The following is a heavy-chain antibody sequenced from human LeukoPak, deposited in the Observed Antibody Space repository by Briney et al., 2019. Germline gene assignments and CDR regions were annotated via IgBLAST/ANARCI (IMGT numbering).Heavy chain of an antibody. Sequence: GGSLRLSCAASGFTLSSYAMSWVRQAPGKGLEWVSLISGNGVGTYYADSVKGRFTISRDNSKNTVYLQMNSLRAEDTAVYYCAKRNGGNSGAFDYWGQGTLVTVSS. V-gene: IGHV3-23*01. CDR1: GFTLSSYA. CDR2: ISGNGVGT. J-gene: IGHJ4*02. CDR3: AKRNGGNSGAFDY. D-gene: IGHD4-23*01.